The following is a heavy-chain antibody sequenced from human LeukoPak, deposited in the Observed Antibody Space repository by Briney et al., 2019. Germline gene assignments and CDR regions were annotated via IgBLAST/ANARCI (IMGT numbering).Heavy chain of an antibody. J-gene: IGHJ4*02. CDR3: AKARGGSWFWGDC. D-gene: IGHD6-13*01. CDR1: GFTFSTYA. V-gene: IGHV3-23*01. CDR2: ISGSDGST. Sequence: PGGSLRLSCAASGFTFSTYAMSWVRQAPGKGLEWVSAISGSDGSTSYADSVKGRLTISRDNSKNTLYLQMNSLRAEDTAVYYCAKARGGSWFWGDCWGQGALVTVSS.